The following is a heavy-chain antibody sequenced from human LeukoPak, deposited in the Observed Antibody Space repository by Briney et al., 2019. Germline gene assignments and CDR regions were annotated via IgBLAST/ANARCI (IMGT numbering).Heavy chain of an antibody. Sequence: PSETLSLTCAVYGGSFSGYYWSWIRQPPGKGLEWIGEINHSGSTNYNPSLKSRVTISVDTSKNQFSLKLSSVTAADTAVYYCARGTPGGVVVPAALYYFDYWGQGTLVTVSS. CDR2: INHSGST. CDR1: GGSFSGYY. D-gene: IGHD2-2*01. J-gene: IGHJ4*02. CDR3: ARGTPGGVVVPAALYYFDY. V-gene: IGHV4-34*01.